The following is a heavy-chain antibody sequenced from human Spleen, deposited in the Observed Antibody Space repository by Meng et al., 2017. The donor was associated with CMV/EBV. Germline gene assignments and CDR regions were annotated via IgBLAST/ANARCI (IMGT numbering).Heavy chain of an antibody. Sequence: LSCAVYGGSCSGYFWGWIRQPPEKGLEWIGEINHRGSTYYNPSLKSRVTISVDTSKNQFSLKLSSVTAADTAVYYCAGTGTTGAFDPWGQGTLVTVSS. CDR2: INHRGST. D-gene: IGHD4-11*01. J-gene: IGHJ5*02. CDR1: GGSCSGYF. V-gene: IGHV4-34*01. CDR3: AGTGTTGAFDP.